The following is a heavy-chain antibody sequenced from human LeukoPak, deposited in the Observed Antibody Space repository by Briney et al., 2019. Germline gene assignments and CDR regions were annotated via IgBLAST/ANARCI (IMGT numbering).Heavy chain of an antibody. D-gene: IGHD3-22*01. Sequence: GESLKISCKGSGYSFTSYWIGWVRQMPGKGLEWMGIIYPGDSDTRYSPSFQGRVTISADKSISTAYLQWSSLKASDTAIYYCARRIYYDSSGYGLDFWGQGILVTVSS. J-gene: IGHJ4*02. CDR1: GYSFTSYW. V-gene: IGHV5-51*01. CDR3: ARRIYYDSSGYGLDF. CDR2: IYPGDSDT.